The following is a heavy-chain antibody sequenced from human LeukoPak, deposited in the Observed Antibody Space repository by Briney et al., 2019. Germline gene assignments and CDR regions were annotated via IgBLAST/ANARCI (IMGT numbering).Heavy chain of an antibody. D-gene: IGHD1-26*01. J-gene: IGHJ6*03. V-gene: IGHV3-9*03. CDR1: GFTFDEYA. CDR3: AKGVGTSYHYHMDV. Sequence: SLRLSCAASGFTFDEYAMHWVRQLPGKGLEWVSGISWNTYDVGYADSVKGRFTISRDNAKNFLYLQMDSLRAEDMALYYCAKGVGTSYHYHMDVWGKGTTVIVSS. CDR2: ISWNTYDV.